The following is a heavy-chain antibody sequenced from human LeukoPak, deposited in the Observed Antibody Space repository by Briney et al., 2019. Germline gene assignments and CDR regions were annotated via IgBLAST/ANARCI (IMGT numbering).Heavy chain of an antibody. Sequence: GGSLRLSCTASGFTFGDYAMSWVRQAPGKGLEWVGFIRSKAYGGTTEYAASGKGRFTISRDDSKSIAYMQMNSLKTEDTAVYYCTRDTSWYDRGLDYWGQGTLVTVSS. CDR3: TRDTSWYDRGLDY. D-gene: IGHD6-13*01. V-gene: IGHV3-49*04. J-gene: IGHJ4*02. CDR1: GFTFGDYA. CDR2: IRSKAYGGTT.